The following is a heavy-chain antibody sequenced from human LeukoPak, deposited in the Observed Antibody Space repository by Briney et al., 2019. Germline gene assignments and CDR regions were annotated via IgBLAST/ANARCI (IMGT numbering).Heavy chain of an antibody. J-gene: IGHJ4*02. V-gene: IGHV3-23*01. CDR3: AKDGQYSSSSPYYFDY. CDR2: ISGSGGST. CDR1: GFTFSSYG. D-gene: IGHD6-6*01. Sequence: GGSLRLSCAASGFTFSSYGMSWVRQAPGKGLEWVSAISGSGGSTYYADSVKGRFTISRGDSENTPYLQMNSLRGEDTAVYYCAKDGQYSSSSPYYFDYWGQGTLVTVSS.